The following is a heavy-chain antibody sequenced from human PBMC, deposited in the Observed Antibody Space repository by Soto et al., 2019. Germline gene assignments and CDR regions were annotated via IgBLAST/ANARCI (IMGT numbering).Heavy chain of an antibody. V-gene: IGHV1-46*01. CDR2: INPSGGST. J-gene: IGHJ6*02. Sequence: VASVKVSCKASGYTFTSYYMHWVRQAPGQGLEWMGIINPSGGSTSYAQKFQGRVTMTRDTSTSTVYMELSSLRSEDTAVYYCAREVKYQLLSTTPTLYYYYGMDVWGQGTTVAVSS. CDR3: AREVKYQLLSTTPTLYYYYGMDV. CDR1: GYTFTSYY. D-gene: IGHD2-2*01.